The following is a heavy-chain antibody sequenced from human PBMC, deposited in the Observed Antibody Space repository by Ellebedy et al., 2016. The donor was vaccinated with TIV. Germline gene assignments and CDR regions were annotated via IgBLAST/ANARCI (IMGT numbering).Heavy chain of an antibody. Sequence: PGGSLRLSCTASGISLSGFNFDKVWINWVRQTPEKGLEWVGRIVSESDGGSIDYAASVKDRVILSRDDSKSPVYLQIRSLKTEDTGVYFCTNSFWYYGDYMDFWGQGTLVIVSS. J-gene: IGHJ4*02. CDR2: IVSESDGGSI. CDR3: TNSFWYYGDYMDF. D-gene: IGHD2/OR15-2a*01. V-gene: IGHV3-15*04. CDR1: GISLSGFNFDKVW.